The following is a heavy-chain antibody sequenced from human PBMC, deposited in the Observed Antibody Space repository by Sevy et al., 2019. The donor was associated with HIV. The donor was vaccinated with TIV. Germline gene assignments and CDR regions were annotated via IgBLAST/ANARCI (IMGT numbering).Heavy chain of an antibody. Sequence: GGSLRLSCAVSGFTFNTYTMNWVRQAPGKGLEWVSYISYTSTTIYYAASVRDRFTISRDNAKNTLYLQMNSLRDEDTALYFCASSDATSRFGYYYFAMDFWGQGTSVTVSS. V-gene: IGHV3-48*02. J-gene: IGHJ6*02. D-gene: IGHD3-16*01. CDR2: ISYTSTTI. CDR3: ASSDATSRFGYYYFAMDF. CDR1: GFTFNTYT.